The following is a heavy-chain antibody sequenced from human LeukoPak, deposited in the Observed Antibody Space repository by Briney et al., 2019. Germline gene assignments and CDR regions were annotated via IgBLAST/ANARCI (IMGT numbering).Heavy chain of an antibody. CDR1: GFTFSSYW. D-gene: IGHD3-9*01. Sequence: PGGSLRLSCAASGFTFSSYWMSWVRQAPGKGLEWVANIKQDGSEKYYVGSVKGRFTISRDNAKNSLYLQMNSLRAEDTAVYYCARAVAGYDILTGYPEYYFDYWGQGTLVTVSS. J-gene: IGHJ4*02. CDR3: ARAVAGYDILTGYPEYYFDY. CDR2: IKQDGSEK. V-gene: IGHV3-7*01.